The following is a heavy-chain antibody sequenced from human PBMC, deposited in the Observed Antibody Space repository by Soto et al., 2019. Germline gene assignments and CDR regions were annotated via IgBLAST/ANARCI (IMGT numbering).Heavy chain of an antibody. V-gene: IGHV4-4*02. CDR1: GGSISSSNW. CDR3: ARGTYYYDSSGYYPFDY. J-gene: IGHJ4*02. D-gene: IGHD3-22*01. Sequence: PSETLSLTCAVSGGSISSSNWWSWVRQPPGKGLEWIGEIYHSGSTNYNPSLKSRVTISVDKSKNQFSLKLSSVTAADAAVYYCARGTYYYDSSGYYPFDYWGQGTLVTVSS. CDR2: IYHSGST.